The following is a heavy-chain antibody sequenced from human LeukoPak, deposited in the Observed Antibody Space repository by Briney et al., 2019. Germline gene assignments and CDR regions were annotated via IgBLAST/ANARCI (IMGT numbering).Heavy chain of an antibody. CDR2: INHNGST. CDR3: ARASVVALDY. D-gene: IGHD4-23*01. V-gene: IGHV4-34*01. Sequence: NSSETLSLTCAVYGVSFSGYYWSWIRQPPGKGLEWIGEINHNGSTNYNPSLKSRVTISVDTSKNQFSLKLSSVTAADTAVYYCARASVVALDYWGQGTLVTVSS. J-gene: IGHJ4*02. CDR1: GVSFSGYY.